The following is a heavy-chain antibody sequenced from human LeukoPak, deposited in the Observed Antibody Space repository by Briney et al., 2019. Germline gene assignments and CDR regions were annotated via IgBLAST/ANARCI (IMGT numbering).Heavy chain of an antibody. D-gene: IGHD6-19*01. CDR1: GFIFNNYA. CDR2: ISWSSGSI. V-gene: IGHV3-9*01. CDR3: AKDNRRHYTSGPNPDSLH. J-gene: IGHJ4*02. Sequence: GGSLRLSCAGSGFIFNNYAMHWVRQPPGKGLEWVSGISWSSGSIDYADSVKGRFTISRDNAKNSLYLQMNSLRVEDTAFYYCAKDNRRHYTSGPNPDSLHWGQGALVTVSS.